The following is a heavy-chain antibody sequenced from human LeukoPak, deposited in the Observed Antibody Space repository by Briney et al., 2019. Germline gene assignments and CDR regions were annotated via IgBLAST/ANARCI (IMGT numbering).Heavy chain of an antibody. CDR1: GFTVSSNY. CDR3: ARDSTVGYYYGMDV. J-gene: IGHJ6*02. V-gene: IGHV3-53*04. Sequence: GGSLRLSCAASGFTVSSNYMSWVRQAPGKGLEWVSVIYSGGSAYYADSVKGRFTISRHNSKNTLYLQMNSLRAEDTAVYYCARDSTVGYYYGMDVWGQGTTVSVSS. D-gene: IGHD4-17*01. CDR2: IYSGGSA.